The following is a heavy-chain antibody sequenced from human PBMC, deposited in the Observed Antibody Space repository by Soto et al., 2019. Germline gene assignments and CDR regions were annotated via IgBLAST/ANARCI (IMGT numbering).Heavy chain of an antibody. CDR1: GFTFSSYT. D-gene: IGHD1-1*01. Sequence: QVQLVESGGGVVQPGRSLRLSCAASGFTFSSYTMHWVRQAPGKGLDWVAVISYDGTNKYYADSVKGRFTISRDNSRSTVYLQMNSLRAEDTAVYYCARGPGPPKLSNWFDPWGQGTLVTVSS. CDR2: ISYDGTNK. J-gene: IGHJ5*02. CDR3: ARGPGPPKLSNWFDP. V-gene: IGHV3-30-3*01.